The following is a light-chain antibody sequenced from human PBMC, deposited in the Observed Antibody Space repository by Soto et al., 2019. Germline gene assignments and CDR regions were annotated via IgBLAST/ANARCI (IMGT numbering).Light chain of an antibody. V-gene: IGKV3-11*01. CDR1: QSIGSD. CDR3: QQRSDWPRT. J-gene: IGKJ1*01. CDR2: DAS. Sequence: EIVLTQSPATLSLSPGERATLSCRASQSIGSDLAWYQQKPGQAPRLLIYDASNRATGIPARFSGSGSGTDFTLTISSLEPEDFAVYYCQQRSDWPRTFGQGTKVDIK.